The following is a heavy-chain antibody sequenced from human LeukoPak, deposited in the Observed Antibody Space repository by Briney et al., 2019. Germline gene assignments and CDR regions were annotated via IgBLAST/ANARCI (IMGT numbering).Heavy chain of an antibody. V-gene: IGHV4-38-2*02. CDR1: GYSISSGYY. J-gene: IGHJ4*02. CDR2: IYHSGST. D-gene: IGHD3-22*01. Sequence: PSETLSLTCTVSGYSISSGYYWGWIRQPPGKGLEWIGSIYHSGSTYYNPSLKSRVTISVDTSKNQFSLKLSSVTAADTAVYYCARDTPNYYDSSGRDGDYWGQGTLVTVSS. CDR3: ARDTPNYYDSSGRDGDY.